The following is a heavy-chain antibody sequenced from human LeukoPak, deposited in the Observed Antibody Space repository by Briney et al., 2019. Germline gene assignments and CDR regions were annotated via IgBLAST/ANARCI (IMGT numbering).Heavy chain of an antibody. V-gene: IGHV3-11*04. CDR2: ISSSGSSI. Sequence: GGSLRLSCAASGFTFGDYYMSWIRQAPGKGLEWVSYISSSGSSIYYADSVKGRFTISRDNAENSLYLQMNSLRVDDTAVYFCARDGPSGYNSYLYWGQGTMVTVSS. CDR3: ARDGPSGYNSYLY. J-gene: IGHJ4*02. D-gene: IGHD5-12*01. CDR1: GFTFGDYY.